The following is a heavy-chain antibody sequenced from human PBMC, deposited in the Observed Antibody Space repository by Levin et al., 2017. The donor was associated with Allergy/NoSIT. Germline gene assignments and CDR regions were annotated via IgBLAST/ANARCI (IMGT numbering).Heavy chain of an antibody. V-gene: IGHV4-59*01. CDR3: ARGSWSSSWLADY. D-gene: IGHD6-13*01. CDR2: IYYSGST. CDR1: GGSISSYY. J-gene: IGHJ4*02. Sequence: SQTLSLPCTVSGGSISSYYWSWIRQPPGKGLEWIGYIYYSGSTNYNPSLKSRVTISVDTSKNQFSLKLSSVTAADTAVYYCARGSWSSSWLADYWGQGTLVTVSS.